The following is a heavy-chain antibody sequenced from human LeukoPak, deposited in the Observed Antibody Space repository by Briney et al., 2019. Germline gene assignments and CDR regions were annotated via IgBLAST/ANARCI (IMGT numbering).Heavy chain of an antibody. CDR2: IIPIFGTA. CDR3: ARDSGSSYKRTKFDY. D-gene: IGHD6-13*01. CDR1: GATFSSYA. J-gene: IGHJ4*02. V-gene: IGHV1-69*13. Sequence: ASVKVSCKASGATFSSYAISWVRQAPGHGLEWMGGIIPIFGTANYAQKFQGRVTITADESTSTAYMELSSLRSEDTAVYYCARDSGSSYKRTKFDYWGQGTLVTVSS.